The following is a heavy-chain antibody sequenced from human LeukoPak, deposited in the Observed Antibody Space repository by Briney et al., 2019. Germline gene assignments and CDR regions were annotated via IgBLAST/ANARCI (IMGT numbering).Heavy chain of an antibody. Sequence: GGSLRLSCAASGFTFNIHWMSWVRQAPGKGLEWVAVIWYDGSNKYYADSVKGRFTISRDNSKNTLYLQMNSLRAEDTAVYYCARDIGIAAAGTLDYWGQGTLVTVSS. D-gene: IGHD6-13*01. V-gene: IGHV3-33*08. CDR3: ARDIGIAAAGTLDY. J-gene: IGHJ4*02. CDR2: IWYDGSNK. CDR1: GFTFNIHW.